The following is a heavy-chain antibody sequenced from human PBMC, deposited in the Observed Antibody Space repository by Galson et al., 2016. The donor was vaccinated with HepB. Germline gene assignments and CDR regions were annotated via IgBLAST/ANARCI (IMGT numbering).Heavy chain of an antibody. J-gene: IGHJ4*02. CDR3: VRDGGGSAHGED. CDR2: ISYTGNT. D-gene: IGHD3-10*01. Sequence: SETLSLTCTVSSGSMISGYYWSWIRQPPGKRLEWIGFISYTGNTYYNPSLESRGTISVDTSKNQLSLRLISVTAADTAVYFCVRDGGGSAHGEDWGQGTLVTVSS. V-gene: IGHV4-59*01. CDR1: SGSMISGYY.